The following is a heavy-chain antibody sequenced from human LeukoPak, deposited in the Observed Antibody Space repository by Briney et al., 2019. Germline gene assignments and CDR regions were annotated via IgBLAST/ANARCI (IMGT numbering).Heavy chain of an antibody. CDR2: IFPSGGEI. V-gene: IGHV3-23*01. J-gene: IGHJ4*02. CDR3: ATYRQVLLPFES. CDR1: GFSFKIYA. D-gene: IGHD2-8*02. Sequence: GGSLRLSCAASGFSFKIYAFHWVRQTPGKGLEWVSSIFPSGGEIHYADSVRGRFTISRDNSKSTLSLQMNSLRADDTAIYYCATYRQVLLPFESWGQGTLVTVSS.